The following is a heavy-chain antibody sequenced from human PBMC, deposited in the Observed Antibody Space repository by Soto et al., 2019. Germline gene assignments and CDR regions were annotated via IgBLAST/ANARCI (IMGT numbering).Heavy chain of an antibody. D-gene: IGHD2-15*01. V-gene: IGHV1-69*12. CDR2: IIPIFGTA. Sequence: QVQLVQSGAEVKKPGSSVKVSCKASGGTFSSYAISWVRQAPGQGLEWMGGIIPIFGTANYAQKFQGRVTITADESTSTAYMELSSLRSEDTAVYYCARERMADWSGGSCTDYYYYYGMDVWGQGTTVTVSS. CDR3: ARERMADWSGGSCTDYYYYYGMDV. CDR1: GGTFSSYA. J-gene: IGHJ6*02.